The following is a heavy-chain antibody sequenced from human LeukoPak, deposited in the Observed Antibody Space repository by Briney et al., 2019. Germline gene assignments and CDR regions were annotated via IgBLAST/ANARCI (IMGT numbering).Heavy chain of an antibody. V-gene: IGHV3-7*01. D-gene: IGHD3-10*01. CDR1: GFTFSSYW. CDR3: ARRLGSPAYYFDY. J-gene: IGHJ4*02. Sequence: PGGSLRLSCAASGFTFSSYWMSWVRQAPGKGLEWVANIKQDGSEKYYVDSVKGRFTISRDNAKNSLYLQMNSLRAEDTAVYYCARRLGSPAYYFDYWGQGTLVTVSS. CDR2: IKQDGSEK.